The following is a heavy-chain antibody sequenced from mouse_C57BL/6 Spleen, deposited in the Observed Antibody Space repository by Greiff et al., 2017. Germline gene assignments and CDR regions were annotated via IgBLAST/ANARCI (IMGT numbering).Heavy chain of an antibody. D-gene: IGHD1-1*01. Sequence: VMLVESGPGLVAPSQSLSITCTVSGFSLTSYAISWVRQPPGKGLEWLGVIWTGGGTNYNSALKSRLSISKDNSKSQVFLKMNSLQTDDTARYYCARWYYGSSYAFDYWGQGTTLTVSS. CDR3: ARWYYGSSYAFDY. CDR1: GFSLTSYA. J-gene: IGHJ2*01. CDR2: IWTGGGT. V-gene: IGHV2-9-1*01.